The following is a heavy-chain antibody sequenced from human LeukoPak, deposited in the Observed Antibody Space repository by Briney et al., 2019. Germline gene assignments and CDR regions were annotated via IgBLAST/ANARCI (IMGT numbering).Heavy chain of an antibody. J-gene: IGHJ6*02. Sequence: GASVKVSYKASGYTFTSYYMHWVRQAPGQGLEWMGIINPSGGSTSYAQKFQGRVTMTRDTSTSTVYMELSSLRSEDTAVYYCARDRGSSAIYYYYYYGMDVWGQGTTVTVSS. CDR1: GYTFTSYY. CDR3: ARDRGSSAIYYYYYYGMDV. CDR2: INPSGGST. V-gene: IGHV1-46*01. D-gene: IGHD6-6*01.